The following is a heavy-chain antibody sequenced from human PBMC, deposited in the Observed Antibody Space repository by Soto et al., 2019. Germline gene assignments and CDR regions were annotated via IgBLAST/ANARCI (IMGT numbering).Heavy chain of an antibody. D-gene: IGHD3-22*01. CDR2: IIPIFGTA. CDR1: GGTFSSYA. J-gene: IGHJ6*02. CDR3: ASSIVVVPGLYGMDV. Sequence: ASVKVSCKASGGTFSSYAISWVRQAPGQGLEWMGGIIPIFGTANYAQKFQGRVTITADESTSTAYMELSSLRSEYTAVYYCASSIVVVPGLYGMDVWGQGTTVTVSS. V-gene: IGHV1-69*13.